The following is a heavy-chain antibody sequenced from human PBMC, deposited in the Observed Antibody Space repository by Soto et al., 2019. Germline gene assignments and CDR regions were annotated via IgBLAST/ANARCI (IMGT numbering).Heavy chain of an antibody. J-gene: IGHJ5*02. V-gene: IGHV4-34*01. D-gene: IGHD2-2*01. Sequence: SETLSLTCAVYGGSFSGYYWSWIRQHPGKGLEWIGEINHSGRTNYNPSLKRRVTISVDTSKRQFSLKLSSVTAADTAVYYCASSTSFWWLDPWGKGTLVTVSS. CDR3: ASSTSFWWLDP. CDR1: GGSFSGYY. CDR2: INHSGRT.